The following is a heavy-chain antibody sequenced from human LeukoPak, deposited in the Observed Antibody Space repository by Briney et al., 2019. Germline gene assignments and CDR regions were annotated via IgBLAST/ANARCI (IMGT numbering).Heavy chain of an antibody. CDR1: GDTFSSYA. J-gene: IGHJ4*02. Sequence: ASVKVSCKASGDTFSSYAISWVRQAPGQGLEWMRGIIPIFGTANYAQKFQGRVTITADESTSTAYMELSSLRSEDTAVYYCARGRMAGTYVFDYWGQGTLVTVSS. V-gene: IGHV1-69*13. CDR2: IIPIFGTA. D-gene: IGHD6-19*01. CDR3: ARGRMAGTYVFDY.